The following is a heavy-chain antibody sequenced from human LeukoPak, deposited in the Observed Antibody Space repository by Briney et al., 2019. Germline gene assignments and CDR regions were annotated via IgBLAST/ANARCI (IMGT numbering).Heavy chain of an antibody. CDR1: GFTFSSYA. Sequence: GGSPRLSCAASGFTFSSYAMNWVRQAPGKGLEWVSSISESGGTTDYADSVKGRFTISRDNSKNTLYLQMNSLRAEDTAVYYCARQWLINGWGQGILVTVSS. CDR2: ISESGGTT. V-gene: IGHV3-23*01. J-gene: IGHJ4*02. D-gene: IGHD6-19*01. CDR3: ARQWLING.